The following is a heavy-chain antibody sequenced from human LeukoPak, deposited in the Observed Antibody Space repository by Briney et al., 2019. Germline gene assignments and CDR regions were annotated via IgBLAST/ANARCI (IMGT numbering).Heavy chain of an antibody. Sequence: GGSLRLSCAASGLTLSGYWMHCVRQAPGKGLVWVSRINGDASSTSYADSVKGRFTISRDNAKSTLYLQMNSLRVEGTAVYYCARARGNTYGYFEYWGQGTLVTVSS. CDR1: GLTLSGYW. J-gene: IGHJ4*02. CDR2: INGDASST. CDR3: ARARGNTYGYFEY. D-gene: IGHD5-18*01. V-gene: IGHV3-74*01.